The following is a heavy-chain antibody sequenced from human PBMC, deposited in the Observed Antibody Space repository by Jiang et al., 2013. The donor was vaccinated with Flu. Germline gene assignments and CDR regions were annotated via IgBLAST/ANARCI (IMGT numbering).Heavy chain of an antibody. V-gene: IGHV3-30*02. D-gene: IGHD1-1*01. Sequence: RLSCAGSGFTFQNSYIHWVRQAPGKGLEWVAFMRYAETGQYYADSVKGRFTVSRDSSKNTLYLQMNSLRTNDTAIYYCTKAPPNDLSSFDHWGQGTLVTVSS. J-gene: IGHJ4*02. CDR3: TKAPPNDLSSFDH. CDR1: GFTFQNSY. CDR2: MRYAETGQ.